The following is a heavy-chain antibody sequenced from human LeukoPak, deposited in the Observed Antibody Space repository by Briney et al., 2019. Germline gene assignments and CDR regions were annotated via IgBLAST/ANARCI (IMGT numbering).Heavy chain of an antibody. CDR2: IYYSGTT. CDR1: GGSVSSGGCY. V-gene: IGHV4-31*03. D-gene: IGHD3-22*01. J-gene: IGHJ4*02. Sequence: SQTLSLTCTVSGGSVSSGGCYWSWIRQHPGKGPEWIGFIYYSGTTYYKPSLKSRVTISIDTSKNSFSLSLTAATAADTAVYYCARGYDSSGFYGRQYYFDYWGQGTLTTVSS. CDR3: ARGYDSSGFYGRQYYFDY.